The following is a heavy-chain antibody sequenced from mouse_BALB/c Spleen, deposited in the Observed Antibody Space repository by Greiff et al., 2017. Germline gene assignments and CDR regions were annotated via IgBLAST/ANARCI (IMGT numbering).Heavy chain of an antibody. J-gene: IGHJ3*01. D-gene: IGHD3-1*01. CDR3: AHSSWFAY. CDR1: GFNIKDTY. V-gene: IGHV14-3*02. CDR2: IDPANGNT. Sequence: EVQLKESGAELVKPGASVKLSCTASGFNIKDTYMHWVKQRPEQGLEWIGRIDPANGNTKYDPKFQGKATITADTSSNTAYLQLSSLTSEDTAVYYCAHSSWFAYWGQGTLVTVSA.